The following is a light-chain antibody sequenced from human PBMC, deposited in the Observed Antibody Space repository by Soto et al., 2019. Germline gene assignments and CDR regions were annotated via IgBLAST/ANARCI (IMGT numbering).Light chain of an antibody. Sequence: DIVMTQSPDSLAVSLGERATINCKSSQSVLYSSNNKNYLAWYQQRPGQPPKLLIYWASTRDTGVPDRFSGSVSGTDFTLTITSLQAEDVAVYYCQQYESTPPTFGQGTKLEIK. CDR2: WAS. CDR3: QQYESTPPT. J-gene: IGKJ2*01. CDR1: QSVLYSSNNKNY. V-gene: IGKV4-1*01.